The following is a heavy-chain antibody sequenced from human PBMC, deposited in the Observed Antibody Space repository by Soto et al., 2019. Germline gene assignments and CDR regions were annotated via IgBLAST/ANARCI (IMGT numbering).Heavy chain of an antibody. CDR2: IWYDGSNK. V-gene: IGHV3-33*01. J-gene: IGHJ4*02. CDR1: GFIYSSYA. D-gene: IGHD1-26*01. CDR3: ARAQSSGSYYSDY. Sequence: GSLRLSCAASGFIYSSYAMHWVRQAPGKGLEWVAVIWYDGSNKYYADSVKGRFTISRDNSKNTLYLQMNSLRAEDTAVYYCARAQSSGSYYSDYWGQGTLVTVSS.